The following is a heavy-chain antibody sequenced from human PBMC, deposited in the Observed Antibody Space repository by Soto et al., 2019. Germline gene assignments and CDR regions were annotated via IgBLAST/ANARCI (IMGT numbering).Heavy chain of an antibody. D-gene: IGHD6-19*01. Sequence: QVQLVQSGAEVKKPGSSVKVSCKASGGTFRSYAITWVRQAPGQGLEWMGGVIPMFGTPNYAQKVQDRVTITADEATNTAYMDLSSVCFDDTAVYYCDISYSSGWRGDLGYGGRGTLVTVSS. CDR1: GGTFRSYA. V-gene: IGHV1-69*12. J-gene: IGHJ4*02. CDR3: DISYSSGWRGDLGY. CDR2: VIPMFGTP.